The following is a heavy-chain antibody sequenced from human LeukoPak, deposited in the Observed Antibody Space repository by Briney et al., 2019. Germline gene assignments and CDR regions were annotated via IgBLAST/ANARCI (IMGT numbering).Heavy chain of an antibody. J-gene: IGHJ5*02. V-gene: IGHV4-34*01. CDR3: ARSLKGWFDP. CDR1: GGSFSGYY. CDR2: INHSGST. Sequence: TSETLSLTCAVYGGSFSGYYWSWIRQPPGKGLEWIGEINHSGSTNYNPSLKSRVTISVDTSKNQFSLKLSSVTAADTAVYYCARSLKGWFDPWSQGTLVTVSS.